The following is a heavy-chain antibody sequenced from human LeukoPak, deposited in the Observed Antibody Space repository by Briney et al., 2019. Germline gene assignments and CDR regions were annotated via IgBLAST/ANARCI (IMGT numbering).Heavy chain of an antibody. CDR1: GGSISSSSYY. CDR3: ARLDIRRPPHEPHPRPPFDY. D-gene: IGHD5-12*01. Sequence: PSETLSLTCTVSGGSISSSSYYWGWIRQPPGKGLEWIGSIYYSGSTYCNPSLKSRVTVSVDTSKNQFSLKLSSVTAADTAVYYCARLDIRRPPHEPHPRPPFDYWGQGTLVTVSS. V-gene: IGHV4-39*01. J-gene: IGHJ4*02. CDR2: IYYSGST.